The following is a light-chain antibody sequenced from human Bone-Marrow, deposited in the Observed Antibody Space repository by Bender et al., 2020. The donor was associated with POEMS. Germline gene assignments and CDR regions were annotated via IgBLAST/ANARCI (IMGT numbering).Light chain of an antibody. CDR2: EDD. V-gene: IGLV3-1*01. CDR1: KMNERY. CDR3: QAWDSGIPV. J-gene: IGLJ2*01. Sequence: SYEVSQAPSVSVFLGQTARITCSGDKMNERYASWYQQKPGQSPVLVIYEDDDRPSGIPERFSGSNSGNTATLTISGTQAMDEADYYCQAWDSGIPVFGGGTKLTVL.